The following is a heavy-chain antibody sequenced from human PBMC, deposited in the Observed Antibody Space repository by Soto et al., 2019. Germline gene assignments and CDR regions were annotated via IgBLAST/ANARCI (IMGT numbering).Heavy chain of an antibody. CDR1: GGAFSSYA. D-gene: IGHD3-22*01. V-gene: IGHV1-69*01. CDR3: QRDLGYYDSSGYQGP. Sequence: QVQLVQSGAEVKKPGSSVKVSCKASGGAFSSYAISWVRQAPGQGLEWMGGIIPIFGTANYAQKFQGRVTITADESTSTAYMELSSLRSQVTAVYYCQRDLGYYDSSGYQGPWGQGNLVTDSS. J-gene: IGHJ4*02. CDR2: IIPIFGTA.